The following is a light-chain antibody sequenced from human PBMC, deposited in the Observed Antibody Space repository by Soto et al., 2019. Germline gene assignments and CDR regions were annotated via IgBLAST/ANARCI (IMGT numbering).Light chain of an antibody. CDR2: VGTGGIVG. Sequence: QSVLTQPPSASASLGASVTRTCTLSSDYSHYKVDWYQQRPGKGPRFVMRVGTGGIVGSKGDGIPDRFSVLGSGLNRYRTIKNIHEEDESDYHCGADHGSGSNFVVVFGGGTKLTVL. CDR3: GADHGSGSNFVVV. CDR1: SDYSHYK. V-gene: IGLV9-49*01. J-gene: IGLJ2*01.